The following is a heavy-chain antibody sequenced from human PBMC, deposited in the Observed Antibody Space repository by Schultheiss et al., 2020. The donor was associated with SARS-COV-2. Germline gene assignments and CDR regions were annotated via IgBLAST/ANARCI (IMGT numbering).Heavy chain of an antibody. Sequence: SETLSLTCTVSGGSVSSGSYYWSWIRQPPGKGLEWIGYIYYSGSTNYNPSLKSRVTISVDTSKNQFSLKLSSVTAADTAVYYCARDLRIAGGLLFDYWGQGTLVTVSS. D-gene: IGHD1-14*01. J-gene: IGHJ4*02. CDR2: IYYSGST. V-gene: IGHV4-61*01. CDR1: GGSVSSGSYY. CDR3: ARDLRIAGGLLFDY.